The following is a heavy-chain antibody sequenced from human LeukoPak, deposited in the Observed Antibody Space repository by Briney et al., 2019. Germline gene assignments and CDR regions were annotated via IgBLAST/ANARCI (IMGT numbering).Heavy chain of an antibody. J-gene: IGHJ4*02. Sequence: GSVKVSCKASGYTLTYNNISWVRQAPGQGLEWMGWINAKSGDTNYARTLQGRVTLTTDTSANTAYMELRSLRSDDTGVYYCARESGHCSGDNCFYFFDLWGQGFLVSV. CDR1: GYTLTYNN. CDR3: ARESGHCSGDNCFYFFDL. V-gene: IGHV1-18*04. D-gene: IGHD2-8*02. CDR2: INAKSGDT.